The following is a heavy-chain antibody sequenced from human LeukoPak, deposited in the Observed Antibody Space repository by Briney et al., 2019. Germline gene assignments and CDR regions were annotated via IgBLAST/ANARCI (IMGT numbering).Heavy chain of an antibody. CDR2: INPNSGGT. CDR1: GYTFTSYA. CDR3: ARVDSNREVFDY. Sequence: ASVKVSCKASGYTFTSYAMNWVRQAPGQGLEWMGWINPNSGGTNYAQKFQGRVTMTRDTSISTAYMELSRLRSDDTAVYYCARVDSNREVFDYWGQGTLVTVSS. V-gene: IGHV1-2*02. J-gene: IGHJ4*02. D-gene: IGHD1-14*01.